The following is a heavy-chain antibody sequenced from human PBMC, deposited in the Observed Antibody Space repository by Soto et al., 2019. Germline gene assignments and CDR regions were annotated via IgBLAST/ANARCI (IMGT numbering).Heavy chain of an antibody. CDR2: INAGNGNT. J-gene: IGHJ4*02. Sequence: QVQLVQSGAEEKKPGASVKVSCKASGYTFTSYAMHWVRQAPGQRLEWMGGINAGNGNTKYSQKFQGRFTITRDTSVSTAYMDLSSLRSEDTAVYYCARSIVVVTALDDWGQGTLVTVSS. D-gene: IGHD2-21*02. V-gene: IGHV1-3*05. CDR1: GYTFTSYA. CDR3: ARSIVVVTALDD.